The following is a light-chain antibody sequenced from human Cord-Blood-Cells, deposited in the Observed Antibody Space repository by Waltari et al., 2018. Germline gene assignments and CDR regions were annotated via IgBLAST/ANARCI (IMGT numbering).Light chain of an antibody. Sequence: QSALTQPASVSGSPGQSITIPCPGTSSDVGGYNLVSCYQQHPGKAPKLMIYEGSKRPSGVSNRFSGSKSGNTASLTISGLQAEDEADYYCCSYAGSSTFVFGGGTKLTVL. V-gene: IGLV2-23*03. CDR1: SSDVGGYNL. CDR3: CSYAGSSTFV. J-gene: IGLJ2*01. CDR2: EGS.